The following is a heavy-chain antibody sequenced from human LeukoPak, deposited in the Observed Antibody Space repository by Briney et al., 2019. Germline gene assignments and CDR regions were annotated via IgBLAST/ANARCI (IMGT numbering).Heavy chain of an antibody. V-gene: IGHV1-18*01. CDR3: ARGPSSHYGGAFDY. CDR1: GYTFTSYG. D-gene: IGHD4-23*01. J-gene: IGHJ4*02. Sequence: PEASVKVSCKASGYTFTSYGISWVRQAPGQGLEWMGWISAYNGNTNYAQKLQGRVTMTTDTSTSTAYMELRSLRSDDTAVYYCARGPSSHYGGAFDYWAREPWSPSPQ. CDR2: ISAYNGNT.